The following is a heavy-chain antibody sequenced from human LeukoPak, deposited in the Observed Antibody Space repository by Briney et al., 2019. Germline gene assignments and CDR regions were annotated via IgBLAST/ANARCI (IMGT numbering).Heavy chain of an antibody. CDR3: ARARSSWYGALFDY. Sequence: SQTLSLTCTVSGGSISSGSYYWSWIRQPAGKGLEWIGRIYTSGSTNYNPSLKSRVTISVDTSKNQFSLNLSSVTAADTAVNYCARARSSWYGALFDYWGQGTLVTVSS. CDR1: GGSISSGSYY. CDR2: IYTSGST. J-gene: IGHJ4*02. D-gene: IGHD6-13*01. V-gene: IGHV4-61*02.